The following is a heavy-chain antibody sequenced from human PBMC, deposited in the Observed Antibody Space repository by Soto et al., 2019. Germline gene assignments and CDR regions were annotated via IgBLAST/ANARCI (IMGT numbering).Heavy chain of an antibody. CDR1: VFTAPRQA. CDR2: ISGSGGST. Sequence: GGPLRLSCAPSVFTAPRQAISWVRHARRKGLEWFSAISGSGGSTYYADSVKGRFTISRDNSKNTLYLQMNSLRAEDTAVYYCAKEHYGDYARYGMDVWGQGTTVTVSS. D-gene: IGHD4-17*01. J-gene: IGHJ6*02. CDR3: AKEHYGDYARYGMDV. V-gene: IGHV3-23*01.